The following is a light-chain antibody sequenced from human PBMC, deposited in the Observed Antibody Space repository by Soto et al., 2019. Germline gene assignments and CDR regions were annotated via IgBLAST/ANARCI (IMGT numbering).Light chain of an antibody. Sequence: ENVLTQSPGTLSLSPGERATLYCGASHTVISYLTWYQQRSVQAPRLLIYGASKSATGIPDRFSGSGSGTDFTLTISRLEPEDFALYYCQQYGTSPITFGQGTRLEIK. CDR2: GAS. CDR1: HTVISY. J-gene: IGKJ5*01. V-gene: IGKV3-20*01. CDR3: QQYGTSPIT.